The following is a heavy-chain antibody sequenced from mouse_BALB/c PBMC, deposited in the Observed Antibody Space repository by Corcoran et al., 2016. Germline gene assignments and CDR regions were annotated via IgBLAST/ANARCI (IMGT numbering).Heavy chain of an antibody. CDR3: ARSIAHYYGSHYYAMDY. CDR2: INTHSGVP. V-gene: IGHV9-4*02. Sequence: QIQLVQSGPELKKPGETVRISCKASGYTFTTAGMQLVQKMPGKGLKWIGWINTHSGVPKYAEDFKGRFAFSLETSASTAYLQISNLKNEDTATYFCARSIAHYYGSHYYAMDYWGQGTSVTVSS. J-gene: IGHJ4*01. CDR1: GYTFTTAG. D-gene: IGHD1-1*01.